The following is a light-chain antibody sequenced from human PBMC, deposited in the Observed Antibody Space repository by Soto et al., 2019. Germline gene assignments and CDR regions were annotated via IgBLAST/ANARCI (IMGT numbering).Light chain of an antibody. CDR2: KST. V-gene: IGKV1-5*03. CDR3: QQYGSYSPWT. CDR1: QSIGSW. Sequence: DIQMTQSPSTLSASVGDRVTITCRASQSIGSWLVWYQKKPGKAPKLLIYKSTSLESGVPSRFSGSGSGTAFTLPISSLQPDDFASYYCQQYGSYSPWTFGQGTKVDIK. J-gene: IGKJ1*01.